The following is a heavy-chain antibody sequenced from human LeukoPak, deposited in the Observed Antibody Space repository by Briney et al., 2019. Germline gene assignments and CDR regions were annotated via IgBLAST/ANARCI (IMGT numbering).Heavy chain of an antibody. CDR3: ARDTTRPEDFDY. CDR1: GFTFSSYG. V-gene: IGHV3-30*02. D-gene: IGHD1-1*01. J-gene: IGHJ4*02. Sequence: PGGSLRLSCAASGFTFSSYGMHWVRQAPGKGLEWVAFIRYDGSNKYYADSVKGRFTISRDNSKNTLYLQMNSLRAEDTAVYYCARDTTRPEDFDYWGQGTLVTVSS. CDR2: IRYDGSNK.